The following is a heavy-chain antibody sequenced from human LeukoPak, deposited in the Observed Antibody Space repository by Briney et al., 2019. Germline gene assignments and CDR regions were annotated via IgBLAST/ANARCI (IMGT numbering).Heavy chain of an antibody. Sequence: GGSLRLSCAVSGLTFSDSWMSWVRQAPGKRPEWMANIKPDGSEKYYADSVKGRFTISRDNAKNSLYLQMNSLRAEDTAVYYCARTTRSITVAPYYFDYWGQGTLVTVSS. CDR1: GLTFSDSW. J-gene: IGHJ4*02. CDR2: IKPDGSEK. D-gene: IGHD6-19*01. V-gene: IGHV3-7*05. CDR3: ARTTRSITVAPYYFDY.